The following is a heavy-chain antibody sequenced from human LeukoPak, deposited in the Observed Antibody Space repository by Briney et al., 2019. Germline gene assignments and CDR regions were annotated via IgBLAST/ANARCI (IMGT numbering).Heavy chain of an antibody. V-gene: IGHV3-30*02. CDR1: GFTFSTYG. D-gene: IGHD3-9*01. CDR2: IRYDGTNK. CDR3: AKAAYILTGYYHFDY. Sequence: GGSLRLSCAASGFTFSTYGMHWVRQAPGKGLEWVSFIRYDGTNKFNADSVRGRFTISRDNSKNTLYLQMNSLRAEDTALYYCAKAAYILTGYYHFDYWGQGTLVTVSS. J-gene: IGHJ4*02.